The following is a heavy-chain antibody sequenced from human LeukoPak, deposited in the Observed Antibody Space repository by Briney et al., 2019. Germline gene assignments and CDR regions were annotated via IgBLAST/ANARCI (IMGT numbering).Heavy chain of an antibody. J-gene: IGHJ6*03. D-gene: IGHD5-12*01. CDR2: IYYSGST. V-gene: IGHV4-39*07. Sequence: SETLSLTCTVSGGSISSYYWGWIRQPPGKGLEWIGSIYYSGSTYYNPSLKSRVTISVDTSKNQFSLKLSSVTAADTAVYYCARVLHYSGYHDYMDVWGKGTTVTVSS. CDR3: ARVLHYSGYHDYMDV. CDR1: GGSISSYY.